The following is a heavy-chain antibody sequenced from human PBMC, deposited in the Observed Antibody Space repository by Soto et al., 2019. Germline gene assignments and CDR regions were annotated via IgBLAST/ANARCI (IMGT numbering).Heavy chain of an antibody. D-gene: IGHD6-19*01. CDR3: ARGNTEYSSGWYWFDP. V-gene: IGHV1-69*13. J-gene: IGHJ5*02. CDR1: GGTFSSYA. CDR2: IIPIFGTA. Sequence: ASVKVSCKASGGTFSSYAISWVRQAPGQGLEWMGGIIPIFGTANYAQKFQGRVTIIADESTSTAYMELSSLRSEDTAVYYCARGNTEYSSGWYWFDPWGQGTLVTVSS.